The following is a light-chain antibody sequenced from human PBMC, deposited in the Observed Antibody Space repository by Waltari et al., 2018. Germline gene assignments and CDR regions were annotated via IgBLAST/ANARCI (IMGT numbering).Light chain of an antibody. J-gene: IGLJ2*01. Sequence: QSALTQPASVSGSPGQSITLSCTGTSRDVGGYNYVSWYPPHPGKAPKLMIYDVSNRPSGVSNRFSGSKSGNTASLTISGLQAEDEADYYCSSYTSSSTVVFGGGTKLTVL. V-gene: IGLV2-14*03. CDR2: DVS. CDR1: SRDVGGYNY. CDR3: SSYTSSSTVV.